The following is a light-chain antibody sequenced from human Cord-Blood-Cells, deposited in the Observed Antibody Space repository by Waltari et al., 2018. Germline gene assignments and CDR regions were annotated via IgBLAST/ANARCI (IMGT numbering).Light chain of an antibody. V-gene: IGKV1-5*03. CDR3: QQYNSYPLT. CDR2: KAS. Sequence: DIQMTQSPSTLSASVGDTLTITCRASQSISSWLAWYQQKPGKAPKLLIYKASSLESGVPSRFSGSGSGTEFTLTISSLQPDDFATYYCQQYNSYPLTFGGGTKVEIK. CDR1: QSISSW. J-gene: IGKJ4*01.